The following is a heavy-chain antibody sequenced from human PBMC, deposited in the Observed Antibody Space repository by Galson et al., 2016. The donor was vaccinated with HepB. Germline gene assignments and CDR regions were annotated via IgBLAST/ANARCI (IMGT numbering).Heavy chain of an antibody. J-gene: IGHJ3*02. CDR1: GFTFDDYA. Sequence: SLRLSCAASGFTFDDYAMHWVRQAPGKGLEWVSGINWKSGSMAYADSVKGRFTISRDNAKSSLYLQMNSLRAEDTALYFCAKAQTEWSGYYTPPLLQDAFDIWGQGTMVTVSS. CDR2: INWKSGSM. D-gene: IGHD3-3*01. V-gene: IGHV3-9*01. CDR3: AKAQTEWSGYYTPPLLQDAFDI.